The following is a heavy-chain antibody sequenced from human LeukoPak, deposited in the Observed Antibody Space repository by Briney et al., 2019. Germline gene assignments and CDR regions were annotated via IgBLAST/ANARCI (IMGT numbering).Heavy chain of an antibody. CDR2: ISWHSANI. V-gene: IGHV3-9*01. D-gene: IGHD2-2*01. CDR3: AKIVVPAAIAWFDP. J-gene: IGHJ5*02. CDR1: GFNFNAYA. Sequence: GGSLRLSCDASGFNFNAYAMHWVRQAPGKGLEWVSGISWHSANIDYADSVKGRFTISRDNSKNTLYLQMNSLRAEDTAVYYCAKIVVPAAIAWFDPWGRGTLVTVSS.